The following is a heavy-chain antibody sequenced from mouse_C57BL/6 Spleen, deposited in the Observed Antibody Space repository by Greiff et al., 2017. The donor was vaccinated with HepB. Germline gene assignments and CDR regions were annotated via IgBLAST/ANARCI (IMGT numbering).Heavy chain of an antibody. V-gene: IGHV14-4*01. D-gene: IGHD2-5*01. Sequence: EVQLQESGAELVRPGASVKLSCTASGFNIKDDYMHWVKQRPEQGLEWIGWIDPENGDTEYASKFQGKATITADTSSNTAYLQLSSLTSEDTAVYYCTILTYSKFDYWGQGTTLTVSS. J-gene: IGHJ2*01. CDR2: IDPENGDT. CDR1: GFNIKDDY. CDR3: TILTYSKFDY.